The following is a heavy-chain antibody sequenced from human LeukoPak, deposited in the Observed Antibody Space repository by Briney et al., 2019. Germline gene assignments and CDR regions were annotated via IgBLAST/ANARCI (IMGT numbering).Heavy chain of an antibody. CDR2: IYSDGSGT. CDR3: AKVSGFKITFGGVID. CDR1: GFTFSKYW. D-gene: IGHD3-16*02. J-gene: IGHJ4*02. Sequence: PGGSLRLSCAASGFTFSKYWMHWVRQAPGKGLVWVSRIYSDGSGTSYADSVKGRFTISRDNAKNTLFLQMNSLRAEDTAVFYCAKVSGFKITFGGVIDWGQGTPVTVSS. V-gene: IGHV3-74*01.